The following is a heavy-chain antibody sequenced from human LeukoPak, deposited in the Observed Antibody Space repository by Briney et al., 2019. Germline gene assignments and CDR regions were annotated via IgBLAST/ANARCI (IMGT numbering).Heavy chain of an antibody. CDR3: ARGYSSSYRIDY. D-gene: IGHD6-6*01. CDR2: ISYDGSSE. Sequence: GGSLRLSCVASGFTFSMYGIHWVRQAPGKGLEWVAVISYDGSSEYYADSVKGRFTVSRDNSKNTLYLQMNSLSAEDTAVYYCARGYSSSYRIDYWGQGTLVTVSS. J-gene: IGHJ4*02. CDR1: GFTFSMYG. V-gene: IGHV3-30*03.